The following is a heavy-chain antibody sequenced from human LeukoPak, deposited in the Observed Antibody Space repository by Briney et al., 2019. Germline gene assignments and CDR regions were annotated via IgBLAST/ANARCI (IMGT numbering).Heavy chain of an antibody. CDR1: GDSINSGNSH. D-gene: IGHD3-10*02. J-gene: IGHJ4*02. Sequence: SQTLSLTCTVSGDSINSGNSHWTWIRQPPGKGLEWLGSVYDSWNNYYNPSLESRITMSVDTSKNQYSLELSSVIAADTAVYYCASYFVGNGGRGYWGQGTLVTVSS. V-gene: IGHV4-30-4*01. CDR3: ASYFVGNGGRGY. CDR2: VYDSWNN.